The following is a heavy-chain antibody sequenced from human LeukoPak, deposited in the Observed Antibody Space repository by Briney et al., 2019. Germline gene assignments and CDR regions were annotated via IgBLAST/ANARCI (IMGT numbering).Heavy chain of an antibody. CDR3: ARLYGRGPICFDP. V-gene: IGHV4-38-2*02. J-gene: IGHJ5*02. CDR1: GYSISSGYY. D-gene: IGHD1-26*01. CDR2: IYHSGRT. Sequence: SETLSLTCTVSGYSISSGYYWGWIRQPPGKGLEWIGSIYHSGRTYYNPSLKSRVTISVDTSKNHFSLNLSSVTAADTAVYYCARLYGRGPICFDPWGQGTLVTVSS.